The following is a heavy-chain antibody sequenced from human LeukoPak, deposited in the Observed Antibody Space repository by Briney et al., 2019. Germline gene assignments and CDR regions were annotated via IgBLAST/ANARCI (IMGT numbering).Heavy chain of an antibody. CDR2: IKADGSVK. D-gene: IGHD2-21*01. CDR1: EFTFSTFW. J-gene: IGHJ3*02. V-gene: IGHV3-7*01. Sequence: GGSLRLSCAASEFTFSTFWMSWVRQAPGKGLEWVANIKADGSVKHYVDSMEGRFSISRDNARSSLYLQMNSLRAEDTAVYYCVRDSDYQRNSGGRYAHYDALDIWGHGTMVTVSS. CDR3: VRDSDYQRNSGGRYAHYDALDI.